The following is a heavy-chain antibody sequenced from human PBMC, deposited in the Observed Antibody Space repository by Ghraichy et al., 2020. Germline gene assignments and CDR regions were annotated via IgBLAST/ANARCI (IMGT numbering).Heavy chain of an antibody. J-gene: IGHJ5*02. D-gene: IGHD3-16*02. CDR2: INHSGST. CDR1: GGSFSGYY. CDR3: ARGRPYYVWGSYRPLSHNWFDP. Sequence: SETLSLTCAVYGGSFSGYYWSWIRQPPGKGLEWIGEINHSGSTNYNPSLKSRVTISVDTSKNQFSLKLSSVTAADTAVYYCARGRPYYVWGSYRPLSHNWFDPWGQGTLVTVSS. V-gene: IGHV4-34*01.